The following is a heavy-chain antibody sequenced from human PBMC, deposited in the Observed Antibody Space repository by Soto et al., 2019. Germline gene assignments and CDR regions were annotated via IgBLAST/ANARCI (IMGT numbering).Heavy chain of an antibody. CDR1: GGSISSGGYY. CDR2: IYYSGRT. Sequence: PSETLSLNCTVSGGSISSGGYYWSWIRQHPGKGPEWIGYIYYSGRTYYNPSLKSRVTMSVDTSKNQFSLKLSSMTAADTAVYYCARSVDPWGQGTLVTVSS. CDR3: ARSVDP. V-gene: IGHV4-31*03. J-gene: IGHJ5*02.